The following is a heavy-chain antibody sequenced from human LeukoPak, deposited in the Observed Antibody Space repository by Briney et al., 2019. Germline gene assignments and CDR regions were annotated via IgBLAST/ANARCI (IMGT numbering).Heavy chain of an antibody. Sequence: GGSLRLSCAASGFTFSSYAMSWVRQAPGKGLEWVSVIYSGGSTYYADSVKGRFTISRHNSKNTLYLQMNSLRAEDTAVYYCARDHPVYQAVEYYYYGMDVWGQGTTVTVSS. D-gene: IGHD6-19*01. CDR3: ARDHPVYQAVEYYYYGMDV. CDR1: GFTFSSYA. J-gene: IGHJ6*02. CDR2: IYSGGST. V-gene: IGHV3-53*04.